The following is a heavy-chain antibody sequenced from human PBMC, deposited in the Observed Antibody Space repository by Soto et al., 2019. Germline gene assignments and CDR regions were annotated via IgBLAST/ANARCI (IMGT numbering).Heavy chain of an antibody. Sequence: QVQLVESGGGVVQPGRSLRLSCAASGFTFSSYGMHWVRQAPGKGLEWVAVISYDGSNKYYADSVKGRFTISRDNSKNTLYLQMNSLRAEDTAVYYCAKDRNYDILTFDYWGQGTLVTVSS. CDR2: ISYDGSNK. CDR3: AKDRNYDILTFDY. J-gene: IGHJ4*02. D-gene: IGHD3-9*01. CDR1: GFTFSSYG. V-gene: IGHV3-30*18.